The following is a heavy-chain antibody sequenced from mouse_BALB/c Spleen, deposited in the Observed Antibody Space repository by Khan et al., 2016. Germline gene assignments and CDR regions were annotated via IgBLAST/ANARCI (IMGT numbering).Heavy chain of an antibody. V-gene: IGHV5-4*02. J-gene: IGHJ1*01. Sequence: EVQLVESGGGLVRPGGSLKLSCAASGFSFSDYYMYWVRQTPEKRLEWVATISDGGSYTYYSDSVKGRFTLSIANAKINLYLQTSSLKSEDAAIYFCARTYGSFGYFDVWGAGTTVTVSS. CDR2: ISDGGSYT. CDR3: ARTYGSFGYFDV. CDR1: GFSFSDYY. D-gene: IGHD1-1*02.